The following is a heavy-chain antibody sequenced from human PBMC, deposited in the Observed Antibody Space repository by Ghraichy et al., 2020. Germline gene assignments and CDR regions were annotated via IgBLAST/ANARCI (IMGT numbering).Heavy chain of an antibody. V-gene: IGHV4-59*01. J-gene: IGHJ4*02. CDR1: GGSISSYY. D-gene: IGHD1-26*01. Sequence: GSLRLSCTVSGGSISSYYWSWIRQPPGKGLEWIGYIYYSGSTNYNPSLKSRVTISVDTSKNQFSLKLSSVTAADTAVYYCARVGAALFDYWGQGTLVTVSS. CDR3: ARVGAALFDY. CDR2: IYYSGST.